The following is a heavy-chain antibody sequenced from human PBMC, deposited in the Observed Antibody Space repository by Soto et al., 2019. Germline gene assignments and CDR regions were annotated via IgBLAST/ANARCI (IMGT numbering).Heavy chain of an antibody. J-gene: IGHJ4*02. CDR3: AIADYYGSSGYHLDY. CDR2: INPSGGST. CDR1: GYTFSNFY. Sequence: ASVKVSCKASGYTFSNFYIHWVRQAPGQGLEWMGIINPSGGSTSYAQKFQGRVTMTRDTSTSTVYMELSSLRSEDTAVHYCAIADYYGSSGYHLDYWGQGTLVTVSA. D-gene: IGHD3-22*01. V-gene: IGHV1-46*01.